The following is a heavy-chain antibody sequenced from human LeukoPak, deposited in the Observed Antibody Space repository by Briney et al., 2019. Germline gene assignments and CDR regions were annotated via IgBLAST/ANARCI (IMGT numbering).Heavy chain of an antibody. CDR1: GYTFTSYY. Sequence: GASVKVSCKASGYTFTSYYMHWVRQAPGQGLEWMGIINPSGGSTSYAQKFQGRVTMTRDMSTSTVYMELSSLRSEDTAVYYCARDLKAAAAGDYWGQGTLVTVSS. D-gene: IGHD6-13*01. J-gene: IGHJ4*02. V-gene: IGHV1-46*01. CDR2: INPSGGST. CDR3: ARDLKAAAAGDY.